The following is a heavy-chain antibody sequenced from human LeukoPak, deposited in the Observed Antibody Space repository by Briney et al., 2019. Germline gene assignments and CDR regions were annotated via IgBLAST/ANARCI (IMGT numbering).Heavy chain of an antibody. Sequence: GGSLRLSCAASGFTFSSYWMHWVRQAPGKGLVWASRINSDGSSTSYADSVKGRFTISRDNAKNTLYLQMNSLRAEDTAVYYCARALRDQAFDIWGQGTMVTVSS. D-gene: IGHD2-2*01. J-gene: IGHJ3*02. CDR2: INSDGSST. CDR1: GFTFSSYW. V-gene: IGHV3-74*01. CDR3: ARALRDQAFDI.